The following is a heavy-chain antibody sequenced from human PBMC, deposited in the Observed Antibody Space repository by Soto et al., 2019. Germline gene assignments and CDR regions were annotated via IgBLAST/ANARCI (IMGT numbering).Heavy chain of an antibody. CDR3: AKGPYGDYAEGGWFDP. CDR1: GFTFDDYA. Sequence: EAHLVESGGGLVQPGRSLRLSCEASGFTFDDYAMHWVRQAPGKGLEWVSGISWNSGSIGYVDSVKGRFTISRDNAKNSLYLRMNSLRAEDTALYYCAKGPYGDYAEGGWFDPWGQGTLVTVSS. CDR2: ISWNSGSI. J-gene: IGHJ5*02. V-gene: IGHV3-9*01. D-gene: IGHD4-17*01.